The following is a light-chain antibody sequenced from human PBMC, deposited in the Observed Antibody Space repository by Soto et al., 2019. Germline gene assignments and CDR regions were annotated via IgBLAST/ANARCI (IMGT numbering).Light chain of an antibody. CDR1: KLGDKY. V-gene: IGLV3-1*01. CDR3: QAWDSSTYVV. Sequence: SYELTQPPSVSVSPGQTASINCSGDKLGDKYACWYQQKPGQYPVLVIYQDSKRPSGIPERFSGSNSGNTATLTISGTQAMDEADYYCQAWDSSTYVVFGGGTKLTVL. J-gene: IGLJ2*01. CDR2: QDS.